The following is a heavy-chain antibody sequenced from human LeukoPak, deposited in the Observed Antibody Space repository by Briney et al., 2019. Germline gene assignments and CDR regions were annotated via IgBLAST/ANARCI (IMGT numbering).Heavy chain of an antibody. CDR2: IKQDGGEK. D-gene: IGHD2-15*01. CDR3: ARDESPYCSGGSCTRFDS. V-gene: IGHV3-7*05. J-gene: IGHJ4*02. Sequence: PGGSLRLSCAASGFTFSSYWMSWVRQAPGKGLEWVANIKQDGGEKYYVDSVKGRFTTSRDNAKNSLYLQMNSLRAEDTAVYYCARDESPYCSGGSCTRFDSWGQGTLVTVSS. CDR1: GFTFSSYW.